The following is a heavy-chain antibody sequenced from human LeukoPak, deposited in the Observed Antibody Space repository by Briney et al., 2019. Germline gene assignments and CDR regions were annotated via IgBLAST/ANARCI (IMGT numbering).Heavy chain of an antibody. CDR3: ARDRRYYDSSGPAAFDI. D-gene: IGHD3-22*01. J-gene: IGHJ3*02. V-gene: IGHV3-30-3*01. CDR2: ISYDGSNK. Sequence: AGSLRLSCAASGFTFSSYAMRWVRQAPGKGLEWVAVISYDGSNKYYADSVKGRFTISRDNSKNTLYLQMNSLRAEDTAVYYCARDRRYYDSSGPAAFDIWGQGTMVTVSS. CDR1: GFTFSSYA.